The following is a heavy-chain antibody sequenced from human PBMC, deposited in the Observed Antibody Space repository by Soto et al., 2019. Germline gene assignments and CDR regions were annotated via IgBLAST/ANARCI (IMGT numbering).Heavy chain of an antibody. CDR2: ISSSSSYI. D-gene: IGHD3-22*01. CDR1: GFTFSSYS. V-gene: IGHV3-21*01. CDR3: ARDKSTTFITTPQSYYYYMVS. Sequence: GGSLRLSCAASGFTFSSYSMNWVRQAPGKGLEWVSSISSSSSYIYYADSVKGRFTISGDNAKNSLYLQMNSLRAEDTAVYYCARDKSTTFITTPQSYYYYMVSWGKGPTVNV. J-gene: IGHJ6*03.